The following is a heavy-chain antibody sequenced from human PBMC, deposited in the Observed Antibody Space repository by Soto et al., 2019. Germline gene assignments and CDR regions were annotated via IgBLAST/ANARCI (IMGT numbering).Heavy chain of an antibody. D-gene: IGHD4-17*01. Sequence: PGESLKRSCQVSGYTLTIYWIGWVRQMPGKGLEWMGIIYPSDSDTRYSPSFQGQVTISADQSINTAYLQWDSLKASDTAIYYCARPANTVADHFDLWGQGTPVTVSS. J-gene: IGHJ4*02. CDR1: GYTLTIYW. CDR3: ARPANTVADHFDL. CDR2: IYPSDSDT. V-gene: IGHV5-51*01.